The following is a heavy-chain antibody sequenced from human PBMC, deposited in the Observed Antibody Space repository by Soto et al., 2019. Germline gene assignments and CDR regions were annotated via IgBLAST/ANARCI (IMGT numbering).Heavy chain of an antibody. V-gene: IGHV3-23*01. CDR1: GFTFSSFA. CDR3: ARRGYYLDDP. CDR2: ISLNGSTA. D-gene: IGHD2-21*01. Sequence: ELQLLESGGGLVQLGGSLRLSCAASGFTFSSFAMSWVRQAPGKGLEWVSTISLNGSTAYYADSVKGRFTISRDNSKNTLYLQMNTLRAEDTAVYYCARRGYYLDDPWGQGTLVTVSS. J-gene: IGHJ5*02.